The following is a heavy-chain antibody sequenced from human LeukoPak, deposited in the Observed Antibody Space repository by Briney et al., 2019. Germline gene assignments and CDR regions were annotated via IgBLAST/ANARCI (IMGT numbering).Heavy chain of an antibody. CDR2: ISSNGGST. CDR3: ARGLPPVMKYYFDY. J-gene: IGHJ4*02. V-gene: IGHV3-64D*09. CDR1: GFTFSSYA. Sequence: GGSLRLSCSASGFTFSSYAMHWVRQAPGKGLEYVSAISSNGGSTYYADSVKGRFTISRDNSKNTLYLQMSSLRAEDTAVYYCARGLPPVMKYYFDYWGQGTLVTVSS. D-gene: IGHD4-11*01.